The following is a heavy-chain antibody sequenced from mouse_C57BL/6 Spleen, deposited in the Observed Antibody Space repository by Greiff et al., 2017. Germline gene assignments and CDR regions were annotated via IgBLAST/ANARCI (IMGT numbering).Heavy chain of an antibody. V-gene: IGHV1-82*01. CDR3: ARFNFYYFDY. J-gene: IGHJ2*01. D-gene: IGHD1-3*01. CDR1: GYAFSSSW. CDR2: IYPGDGDT. Sequence: VQRVESGPELVKPGASVKISCKASGYAFSSSWMNWVKQRPGKGLEWIGRIYPGDGDTNYNGKFKGKATLTADKSSSTAYMQLSSLTSEDSAVYFCARFNFYYFDYWGQGTTLTVSS.